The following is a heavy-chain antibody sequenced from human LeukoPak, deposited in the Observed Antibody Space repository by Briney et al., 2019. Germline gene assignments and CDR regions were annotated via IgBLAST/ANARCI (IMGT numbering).Heavy chain of an antibody. J-gene: IGHJ5*02. CDR3: ARGSTTGRSTSGDWFDP. CDR2: MNPNSGNT. CDR1: GYTFTSYD. D-gene: IGHD1-1*01. Sequence: ASVKVSCKASGYTFTSYDINWVRQATGPGLEWMGWMNPNSGNTGYAQKFQGRVTITRNTSISTAYMELSSLRSEDTAVYYCARGSTTGRSTSGDWFDPWGQGTLVTVSS. V-gene: IGHV1-8*03.